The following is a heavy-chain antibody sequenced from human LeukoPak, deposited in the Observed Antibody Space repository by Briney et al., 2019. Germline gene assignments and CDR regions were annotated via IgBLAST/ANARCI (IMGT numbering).Heavy chain of an antibody. J-gene: IGHJ4*02. CDR1: GYTFTSYG. CDR2: ISAYNGNT. V-gene: IGHV1-18*01. D-gene: IGHD6-13*01. CDR3: ARVLAAAGGFDY. Sequence: ASVKVSCKASGYTFTSYGISWVRQAPGQGLEWMGWISAYNGNTNYAQKLRGRVTMTTDASTSTAYMELRSLRSDDTAVYYCARVLAAAGGFDYWGQGTLVTVSS.